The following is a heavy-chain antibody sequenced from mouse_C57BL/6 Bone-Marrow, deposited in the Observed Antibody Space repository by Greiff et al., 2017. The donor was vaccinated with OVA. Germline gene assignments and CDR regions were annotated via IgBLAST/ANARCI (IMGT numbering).Heavy chain of an antibody. D-gene: IGHD2-1*01. CDR3: ARRDLLRGVLDY. J-gene: IGHJ2*01. CDR2: IDPSDSYT. CDR1: GYTFTSYW. Sequence: QVQLQQPGAELVMPGASVKLSCKASGYTFTSYWMHWVKQRPGQGLEWIGEIDPSDSYTNYNQKFKGKSTLTVDKSSSTAYMQLSSLTSEDSAVYYCARRDLLRGVLDYWGQGTTLTVSS. V-gene: IGHV1-69*01.